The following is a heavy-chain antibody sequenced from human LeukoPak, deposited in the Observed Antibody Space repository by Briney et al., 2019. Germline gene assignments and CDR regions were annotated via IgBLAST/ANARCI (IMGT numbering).Heavy chain of an antibody. Sequence: PGGSLRLSCVPSGFTFTTYAMNWVRQAPGKGLEWVSGITSGGRTYYADSVKGRFTISRDNSKNTLYLQMNSLRAEDTAVYYCAKAILYDFWSGYYDYWGQGTLVTVSS. V-gene: IGHV3-23*01. CDR1: GFTFTTYA. D-gene: IGHD3-3*01. CDR2: ITSGGRT. CDR3: AKAILYDFWSGYYDY. J-gene: IGHJ4*02.